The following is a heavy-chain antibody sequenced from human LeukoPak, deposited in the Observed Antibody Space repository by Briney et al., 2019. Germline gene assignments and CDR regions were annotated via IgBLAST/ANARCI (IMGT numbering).Heavy chain of an antibody. CDR2: VRDNGES. Sequence: MSSETLSLTCTVSGGSITGYYWSWIRQPPRKGLEWIAYVRDNGESNYNPSLKSRVTISVDTRNNQISLRLNFVTAADTAIYYCARQPAGTAAFDIWGLGTMVTVSS. D-gene: IGHD1-14*01. CDR3: ARQPAGTAAFDI. V-gene: IGHV4-59*08. J-gene: IGHJ3*02. CDR1: GGSITGYY.